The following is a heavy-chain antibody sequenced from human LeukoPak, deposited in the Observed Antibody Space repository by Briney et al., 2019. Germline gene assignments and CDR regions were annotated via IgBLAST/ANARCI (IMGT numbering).Heavy chain of an antibody. CDR3: ARTVRYYDFWSGYFSYFDY. CDR2: ISYDGSNK. V-gene: IGHV3-30*03. CDR1: GFTFSSYG. D-gene: IGHD3-3*01. J-gene: IGHJ4*02. Sequence: GRSLRLSCAAFGFTFSSYGMHWVRQAPGKGLEWVAVISYDGSNKYYADSVKGRFTISRDNSKNTLYLQMNSLRAEDTAVYYCARTVRYYDFWSGYFSYFDYWGQGTLVTVSS.